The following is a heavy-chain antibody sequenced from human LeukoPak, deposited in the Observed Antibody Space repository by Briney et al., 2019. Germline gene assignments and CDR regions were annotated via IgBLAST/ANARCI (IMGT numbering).Heavy chain of an antibody. D-gene: IGHD3-9*01. Sequence: SETLSLTCTVSGGSVGSGSYYWGWIRQPPGKGLEWIGYIYYRGSTHYNPSLKSRFTISVDTSKNQFSLKLSSGTAADTAVYYCAREKFDDILTGYLDYWGQGTLGTVSS. J-gene: IGHJ4*02. CDR2: IYYRGST. CDR3: AREKFDDILTGYLDY. V-gene: IGHV4-61*01. CDR1: GGSVGSGSYY.